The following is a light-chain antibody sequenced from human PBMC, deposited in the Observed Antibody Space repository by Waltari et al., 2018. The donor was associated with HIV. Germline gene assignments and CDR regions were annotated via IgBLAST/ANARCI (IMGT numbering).Light chain of an antibody. CDR3: TSYAGSGEYV. Sequence: QSALTQPPSASGSPGQSVTISCTGPSSDVGGYDYVPWYQHHPGKVPRLIMYEGSKRPSGVPDRFSGFKSGNTASLTVSGLQAEDEADYYCTSYAGSGEYVFGTGTKVTVL. CDR2: EGS. J-gene: IGLJ1*01. V-gene: IGLV2-8*01. CDR1: SSDVGGYDY.